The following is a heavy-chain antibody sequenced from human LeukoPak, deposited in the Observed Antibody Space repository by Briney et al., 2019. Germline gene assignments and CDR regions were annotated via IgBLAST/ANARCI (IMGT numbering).Heavy chain of an antibody. CDR1: GFTFSSYG. CDR2: IWYGGSNK. CDR3: VRDQESSNWYFDL. D-gene: IGHD6-6*01. J-gene: IGHJ2*01. Sequence: PGGSLRLSCAASGFTFSSYGMHWVRQAPGKGLEWVAVIWYGGSNKYYADSVRGRFTISRDSARKSPYLQMNSLRAEDTAFYHCVRDQESSNWYFDLWGRGTLVTVSS. V-gene: IGHV3-33*08.